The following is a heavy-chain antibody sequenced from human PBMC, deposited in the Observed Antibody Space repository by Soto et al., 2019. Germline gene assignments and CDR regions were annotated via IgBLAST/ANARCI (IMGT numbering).Heavy chain of an antibody. D-gene: IGHD3-10*01. V-gene: IGHV3-23*01. CDR3: AADLVAGSGSLGH. CDR2: ISGSGGST. Sequence: GGSLRLSCAASGFTFSSYAMSWVRQAPGKGLEWVSRISGSGGSTYYADFVRGRFTISRDNARNTLYLQMNSLRAEDTAIYFCAADLVAGSGSLGHWGQGALVTVSS. CDR1: GFTFSSYA. J-gene: IGHJ4*02.